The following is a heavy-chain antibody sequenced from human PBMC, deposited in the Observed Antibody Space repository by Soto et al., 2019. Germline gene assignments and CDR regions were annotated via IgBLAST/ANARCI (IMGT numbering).Heavy chain of an antibody. J-gene: IGHJ6*02. CDR3: ARSWGSSWGFYYYYGMDV. D-gene: IGHD3-16*01. CDR2: MNPNSGNT. V-gene: IGHV1-8*01. CDR1: GYTFTSYD. Sequence: ASVKVSCKDSGYTFTSYDINWVRQATGQGLEWMGWMNPNSGNTGYAQKFQGRVTMTRNTSISTAYMELSSLRSEDTAVYYCARSWGSSWGFYYYYGMDVWGQGTTVTV.